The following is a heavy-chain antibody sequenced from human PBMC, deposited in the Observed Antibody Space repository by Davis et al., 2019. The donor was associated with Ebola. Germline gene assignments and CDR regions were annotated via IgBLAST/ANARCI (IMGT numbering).Heavy chain of an antibody. D-gene: IGHD3-22*01. J-gene: IGHJ2*01. CDR1: GGSFSGYY. V-gene: IGHV4-34*01. Sequence: PSETLSLTCAVYGGSFSGYYWSWIRQPPGKGLEWIGEINHSGSTNYNPSLKSRVTISVDKSKNQFSLKLSSVTAADTAVYYCARHGPTLYYDSSGYYPFFDLWGRGTLVTVSS. CDR2: INHSGST. CDR3: ARHGPTLYYDSSGYYPFFDL.